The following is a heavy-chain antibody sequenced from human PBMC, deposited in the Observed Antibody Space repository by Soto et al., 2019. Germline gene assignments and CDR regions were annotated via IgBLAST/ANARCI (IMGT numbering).Heavy chain of an antibody. J-gene: IGHJ6*02. CDR1: GYRFSSYW. CDR3: ARQGSNGAYYYYGMDV. Sequence: GESLKISCQGSGYRFSSYWIAWVRQMPGKGLEWMGIIYPGDSDTIYSPSFQGQVTFSVDKSTSTAYLQWSSRKASDTAMYYCARQGSNGAYYYYGMDVWGQGTTVTVSS. CDR2: IYPGDSDT. D-gene: IGHD2-8*01. V-gene: IGHV5-51*01.